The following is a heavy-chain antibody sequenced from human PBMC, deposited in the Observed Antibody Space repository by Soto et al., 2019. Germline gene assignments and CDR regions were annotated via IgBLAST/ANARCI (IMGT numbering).Heavy chain of an antibody. D-gene: IGHD2-15*01. CDR3: ARDQKEGDRMLRAIDY. J-gene: IGHJ4*02. V-gene: IGHV1-18*01. Sequence: ASVKVSCKASGYTFTSYGISWVRQAPGQGLEWMGWISAYNGNTNYAQKLQGRVTMTTDTSTSTAYMELRSLRSDDTAVYYCARDQKEGDRMLRAIDYWGQGTLVTVSS. CDR1: GYTFTSYG. CDR2: ISAYNGNT.